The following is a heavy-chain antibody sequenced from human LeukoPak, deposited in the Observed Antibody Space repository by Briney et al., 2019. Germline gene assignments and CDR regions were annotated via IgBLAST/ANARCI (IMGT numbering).Heavy chain of an antibody. CDR2: IYHSGST. V-gene: IGHV4-38-2*01. CDR1: GYSISSGYH. CDR3: ARPGAVYDYVSFDY. J-gene: IGHJ4*02. Sequence: SETLSLTCAVSGYSISSGYHWGWIRQPPGKGLEWIGSIYHSGSTYYNPSLKSRVTISVDTSKNQFSLKLSSVTAADTAVYYCARPGAVYDYVSFDYWGQGTLVTVSS. D-gene: IGHD3-16*01.